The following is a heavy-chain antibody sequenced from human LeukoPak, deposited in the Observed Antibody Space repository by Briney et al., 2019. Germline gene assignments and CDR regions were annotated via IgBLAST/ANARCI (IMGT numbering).Heavy chain of an antibody. Sequence: SVKVSCKTSGDPFSSHGISWVRQAPGQGLEWMGGIIPVFHTANYAQDFQDRLTITTNESTDTVYMELSSLRSEDTAVYYCARDRHIAAAVYYYYMDVWGKGTPVTVSS. CDR2: IIPVFHTA. V-gene: IGHV1-69*05. J-gene: IGHJ6*03. CDR1: GDPFSSHG. CDR3: ARDRHIAAAVYYYYMDV. D-gene: IGHD6-13*01.